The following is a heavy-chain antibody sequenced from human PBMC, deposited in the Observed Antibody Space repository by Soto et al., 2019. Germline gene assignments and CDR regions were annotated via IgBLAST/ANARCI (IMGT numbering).Heavy chain of an antibody. CDR2: ISTDLRAL. CDR3: TRDGRRGSDMDV. CDR1: GFTISTYH. V-gene: IGHV3-48*02. D-gene: IGHD1-26*01. Sequence: GGSLRLSCAASGFTISTYHLNWVRQAPGKGLEWVSYISTDLRALYYADSVRGRFTISRDNANNSLYLQMTSLRDEDTGVYYCTRDGRRGSDMDVWGQGTTVTVSS. J-gene: IGHJ6*02.